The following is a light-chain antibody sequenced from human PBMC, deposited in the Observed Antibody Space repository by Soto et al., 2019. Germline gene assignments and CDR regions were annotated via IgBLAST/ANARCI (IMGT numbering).Light chain of an antibody. J-gene: IGKJ1*01. V-gene: IGKV1-5*03. CDR3: QQYKSYPWT. CDR2: KAS. CDR1: QSISNW. Sequence: DIRMTQSPFTQSASVGDRVIITCRASQSISNWLAWYQQKPGRAPTLLIHKASSLESGVPSRFSGTGSGTEFTLTISSLQPDDFATYYCQQYKSYPWTFGQGTKVEIK.